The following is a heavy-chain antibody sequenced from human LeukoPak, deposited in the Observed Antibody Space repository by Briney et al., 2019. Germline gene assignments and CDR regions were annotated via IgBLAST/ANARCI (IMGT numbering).Heavy chain of an antibody. Sequence: GGSLRLSCAASGFTLSSYWMHWVRQAPGKGLVWVSRINSDGSSTTYADSVKGRFTISRDNAKNTLYLQMNSLRAEDTAVYYCARRGAASGAFDIWGQGTMVTVSS. J-gene: IGHJ3*02. D-gene: IGHD6-19*01. CDR3: ARRGAASGAFDI. CDR1: GFTLSSYW. CDR2: INSDGSST. V-gene: IGHV3-74*01.